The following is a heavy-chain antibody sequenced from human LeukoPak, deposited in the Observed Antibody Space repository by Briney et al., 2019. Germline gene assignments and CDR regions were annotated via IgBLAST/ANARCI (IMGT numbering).Heavy chain of an antibody. D-gene: IGHD5-18*01. CDR1: GDSISGSNW. CDR3: VRRRYNYGFDS. Sequence: SGTLSLTCDVSGDSISGSNWWNWVRQPPGKGLEWIGGIYHSGSTNYNPSLKSRVTMSVDKSKNQFFLKLSSVTAADTAVFYCVRRRYNYGFDSWGQGSLVTVSS. CDR2: IYHSGST. J-gene: IGHJ4*02. V-gene: IGHV4-4*02.